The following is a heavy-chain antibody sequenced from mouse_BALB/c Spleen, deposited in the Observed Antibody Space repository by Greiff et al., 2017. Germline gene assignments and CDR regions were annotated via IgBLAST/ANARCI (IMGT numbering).Heavy chain of an antibody. CDR3: ASSIYYDYDGAWFAY. CDR1: GFTFTSYW. V-gene: IGHV1-7*01. CDR2: INPSTGYT. D-gene: IGHD2-4*01. J-gene: IGHJ3*01. Sequence: QVQLQQSGAELAKPGASVKMSCKASGFTFTSYWMHWVKQRPGQGLEWIGFINPSTGYTEYNQKFKDKATLTADKSSSTAYMQLSSLTSEDSAVYYCASSIYYDYDGAWFAYWGQGTLVTVSA.